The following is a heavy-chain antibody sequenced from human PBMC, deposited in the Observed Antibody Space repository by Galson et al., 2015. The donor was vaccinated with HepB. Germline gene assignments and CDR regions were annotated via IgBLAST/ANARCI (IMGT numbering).Heavy chain of an antibody. CDR3: ARALKSSYSSGWYYFDY. CDR1: GFTFSSYS. CDR2: ITSGSSTI. D-gene: IGHD6-19*01. J-gene: IGHJ4*02. V-gene: IGHV3-48*02. Sequence: SLRLSCAASGFTFSSYSMNWVRQAPGKGLEWVSYITSGSSTIYYADSVKGRFTISRDNAKNSLYLQMNSLRDEDTAVYYCARALKSSYSSGWYYFDYWGQGTLVTASS.